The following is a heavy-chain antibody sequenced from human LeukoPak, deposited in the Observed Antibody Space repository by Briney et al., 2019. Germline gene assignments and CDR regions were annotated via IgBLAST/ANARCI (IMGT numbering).Heavy chain of an antibody. CDR2: IYCGST. V-gene: IGHV4-39*07. Sequence: SETLSLTCTVSGGSIGSGTYYWGWIRQSPGKGLEGIGRIYCGSTNYNPSLKSRVTISVDTSKNQFSLMLSSVTAADTAVYYCARVGNPLVAVFAWFDPWGQGTLVTVSS. J-gene: IGHJ5*02. CDR3: ARVGNPLVAVFAWFDP. D-gene: IGHD3-3*01. CDR1: GGSIGSGTYY.